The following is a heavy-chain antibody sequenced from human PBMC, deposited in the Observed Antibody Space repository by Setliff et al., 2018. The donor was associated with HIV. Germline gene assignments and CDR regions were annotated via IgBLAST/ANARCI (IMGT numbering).Heavy chain of an antibody. CDR1: GFTFSTYW. CDR2: LNSDGSRT. D-gene: IGHD3-22*01. CDR3: GSHYYDSSGFYTVGY. V-gene: IGHV3-74*01. J-gene: IGHJ4*02. Sequence: GESLKISWGASGFTFSTYWMHWVRQVPGKGLVWVSRLNSDGSRTDYADAVKGRFTISRDNAKNTVYLQMNSLRAEDTAVYYCGSHYYDSSGFYTVGYWGQGTRGTSPQ.